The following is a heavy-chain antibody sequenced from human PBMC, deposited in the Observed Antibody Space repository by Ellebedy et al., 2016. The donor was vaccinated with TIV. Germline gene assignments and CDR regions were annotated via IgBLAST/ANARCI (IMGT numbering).Heavy chain of an antibody. J-gene: IGHJ4*02. D-gene: IGHD3-10*01. CDR1: GFTFSSYG. V-gene: IGHV3-30*02. CDR2: IRYDGSNK. CDR3: AKTWGPGYYYGSGSSATFDY. Sequence: GGSLRLSCAASGFTFSSYGMHWVRQAPGKGLEWVAFIRYDGSNKYYADSVKGRFTISRDNSKNTLYLQMNSLRAEDTAVYYCAKTWGPGYYYGSGSSATFDYWGQGTLVTVSS.